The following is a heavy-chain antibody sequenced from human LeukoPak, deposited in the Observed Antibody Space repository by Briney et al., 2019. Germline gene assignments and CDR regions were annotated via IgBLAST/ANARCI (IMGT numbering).Heavy chain of an antibody. D-gene: IGHD5-18*01. V-gene: IGHV3-48*01. Sequence: GGSLRLSCAASGFTFNSFSLNWVRQAPGKGLEWLSFITSSSSIIYYADSVKGRFTISRDNAKNSLYLQMNSLRAEDTAVYYCARVKDPGYRYGDFDYWGQGTLVTVSS. CDR2: ITSSSSII. CDR3: ARVKDPGYRYGDFDY. CDR1: GFTFNSFS. J-gene: IGHJ4*02.